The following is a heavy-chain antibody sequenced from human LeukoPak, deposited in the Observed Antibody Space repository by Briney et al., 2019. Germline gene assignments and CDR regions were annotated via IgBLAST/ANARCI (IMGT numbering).Heavy chain of an antibody. D-gene: IGHD6-6*01. V-gene: IGHV3-23*01. J-gene: IGHJ6*02. CDR1: GFTFSSYA. CDR3: AKLEEVVSRYYYGMDV. Sequence: GGSLRLSCAASGFTFSSYAMTWVRQAPGKGLEWVSGISGSGGSTYYADSVKGRFTLSRDNSKNTMYLQMSSQRADDTAVYYCAKLEEVVSRYYYGMDVWGQGTTVTVSS. CDR2: ISGSGGST.